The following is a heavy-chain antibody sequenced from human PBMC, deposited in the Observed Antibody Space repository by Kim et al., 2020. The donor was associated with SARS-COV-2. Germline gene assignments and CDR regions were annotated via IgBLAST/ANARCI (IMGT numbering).Heavy chain of an antibody. CDR2: ISAYNGNT. J-gene: IGHJ6*02. Sequence: ASVKVSCKASGYTFTSYGISWVRQAPGQGLEWMGWISAYNGNTNYAQKLQGRVTMTTDTSTSTAYMELRSLRSDDTAVYYCARDLGVVVTAMRDYYGMDVWGQGTTVTVSS. CDR1: GYTFTSYG. D-gene: IGHD2-21*02. CDR3: ARDLGVVVTAMRDYYGMDV. V-gene: IGHV1-18*01.